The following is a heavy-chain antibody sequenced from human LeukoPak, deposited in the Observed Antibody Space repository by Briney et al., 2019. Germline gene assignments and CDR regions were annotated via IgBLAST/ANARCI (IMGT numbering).Heavy chain of an antibody. CDR2: VHYSGST. J-gene: IGHJ5*02. CDR1: GGPINIYY. D-gene: IGHD5-24*01. Sequence: SETLSLTCTVSGGPINIYYWYWLRQPPGKGLEWIGYVHYSGSTYYNPSLQSRVTISVDTSKNQYSLKLSSVTAADTAVYYCARRMEQMPTSGRSNWIDPWGQGTLVTVSS. V-gene: IGHV4-59*08. CDR3: ARRMEQMPTSGRSNWIDP.